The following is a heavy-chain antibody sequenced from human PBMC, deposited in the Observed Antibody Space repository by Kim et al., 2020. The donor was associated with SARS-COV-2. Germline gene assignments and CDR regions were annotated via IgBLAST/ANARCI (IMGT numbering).Heavy chain of an antibody. CDR2: ISSSSTYI. J-gene: IGHJ4*02. D-gene: IGHD1-26*01. CDR1: GFTFSSYS. V-gene: IGHV3-21*01. Sequence: GGSLRLSCAASGFTFSSYSMNWVRQAPGKGLEWVSSISSSSTYIHYADSVKGRFTISRDNAKNSLYLQMNSLRAEDTAVYYCARTSGSGSYWGQGTLVTVSS. CDR3: ARTSGSGSY.